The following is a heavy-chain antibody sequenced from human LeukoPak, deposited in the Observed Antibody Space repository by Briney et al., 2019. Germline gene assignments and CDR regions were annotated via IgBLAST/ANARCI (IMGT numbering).Heavy chain of an antibody. D-gene: IGHD2-2*01. Sequence: GGSLRLSCAASGFTFRSYEMNWVRQAPGKGLGWVSYISSSGSTLYYADSVKGRFTISRDNAKNSLYLQMNSLRAEDTAVYYCARGSGYCSSSSCKRSIYYYGMDVWGQGTTVTVSS. CDR1: GFTFRSYE. J-gene: IGHJ6*02. V-gene: IGHV3-48*03. CDR2: ISSSGSTL. CDR3: ARGSGYCSSSSCKRSIYYYGMDV.